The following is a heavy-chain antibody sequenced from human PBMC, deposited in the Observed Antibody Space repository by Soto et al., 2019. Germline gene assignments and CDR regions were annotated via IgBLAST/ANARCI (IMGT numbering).Heavy chain of an antibody. CDR3: AKVGFPYSYGYLFYY. CDR2: ISGSGTTT. Sequence: PGGSLRLSCAASGFIFSSYALSWVRQAPGKGLEWVSAISGSGTTTYYADSVKGRFTFSRDNSKNMLYLQMNSLRAEDTAVYYCAKVGFPYSYGYLFYYSGQGTLVTVSS. J-gene: IGHJ4*02. CDR1: GFIFSSYA. V-gene: IGHV3-23*01. D-gene: IGHD5-18*01.